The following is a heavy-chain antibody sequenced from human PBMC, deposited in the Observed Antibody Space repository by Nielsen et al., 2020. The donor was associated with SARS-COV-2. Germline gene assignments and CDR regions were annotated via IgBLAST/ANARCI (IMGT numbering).Heavy chain of an antibody. CDR1: GFSFSTYA. J-gene: IGHJ2*01. CDR2: IVVGSGST. V-gene: IGHV1-58*01. Sequence: SVKVSCKASGFSFSTYAVQWVRQARGQRLEWIGWIVVGSGSTNYAQKFQERVTFTRDMSTRTAYMELSSLRSEDTAVYYCAAGKDFLDWYFDLWGRGTLVTVSS. D-gene: IGHD2-15*01. CDR3: AAGKDFLDWYFDL.